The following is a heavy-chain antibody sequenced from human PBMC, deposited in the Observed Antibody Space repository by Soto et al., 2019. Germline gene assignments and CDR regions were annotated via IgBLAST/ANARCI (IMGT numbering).Heavy chain of an antibody. D-gene: IGHD3-22*01. J-gene: IGHJ4*02. CDR3: ARRGTYYFDSSGYYYPFDY. CDR1: GGSMISYY. CDR2: IYYAGST. Sequence: SETLSLTCTVSGGSMISYYWSWIRQPPGRGLEWIGFIYYAGSTKYNPSLNSRVTISVDTSKNQFSLTVTSVTAADTAVYYCARRGTYYFDSSGYYYPFDYWGQGTLVTVSS. V-gene: IGHV4-59*08.